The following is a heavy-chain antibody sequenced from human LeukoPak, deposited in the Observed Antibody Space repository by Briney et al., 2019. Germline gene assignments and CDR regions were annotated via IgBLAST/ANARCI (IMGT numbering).Heavy chain of an antibody. V-gene: IGHV4-59*08. Sequence: SETLSLTCTVSGGSINNYYWNWIRQPPGKGLEWIGYLHYSGSGSTNYNPSLESRVTISVDTSKNLFSLKLSSVTAADTAVYYCAMHYHDSSGYYRYFDYWGQGTLVTVSS. CDR2: LHYSGSGST. CDR3: AMHYHDSSGYYRYFDY. D-gene: IGHD3-22*01. J-gene: IGHJ4*02. CDR1: GGSINNYY.